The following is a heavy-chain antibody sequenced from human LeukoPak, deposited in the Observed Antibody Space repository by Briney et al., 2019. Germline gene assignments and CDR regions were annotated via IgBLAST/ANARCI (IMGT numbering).Heavy chain of an antibody. V-gene: IGHV3-21*01. CDR2: ISSGSSYK. J-gene: IGHJ4*02. CDR3: AREDHSKYEY. CDR1: AFTFSTYS. D-gene: IGHD4-11*01. Sequence: GGSLRLSCAASAFTFSTYSMNWVRQVPGKGLEWVSSISSGSSYKYYADSVKGRFTIFRDNAKKSLDLQMNSLRAEDTAVYYCAREDHSKYEYWGQGALVIVSS.